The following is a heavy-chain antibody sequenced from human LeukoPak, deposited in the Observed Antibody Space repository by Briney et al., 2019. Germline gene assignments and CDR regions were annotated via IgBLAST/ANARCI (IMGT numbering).Heavy chain of an antibody. D-gene: IGHD3-22*01. V-gene: IGHV3-48*03. Sequence: SGGSLRLSCAASGFTFSSYEMNWVRQAPGKGLEWVSYMSSSGSTIYYADSVKGRFTISRDNSKNTLYLQMNSLRAEDTDVYYCAKYLSSGFLYYFDYWGQGTLVTVSS. CDR3: AKYLSSGFLYYFDY. J-gene: IGHJ4*02. CDR2: MSSSGSTI. CDR1: GFTFSSYE.